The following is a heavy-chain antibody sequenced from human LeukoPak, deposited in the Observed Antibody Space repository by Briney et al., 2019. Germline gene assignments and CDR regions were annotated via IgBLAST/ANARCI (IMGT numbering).Heavy chain of an antibody. V-gene: IGHV1-8*01. CDR1: GYTFTSYD. J-gene: IGHJ6*02. Sequence: ASVKVSCKASGYTFTSYDINWVRQATGQGLEWMGWMNPNSGNTGYAQKFQGRVTMTRNTSISTAYMELSSLRSEDTAVYYCAREAIFGASYYYYYYGMDVWGQGTTVTVSS. CDR2: MNPNSGNT. CDR3: AREAIFGASYYYYYYGMDV. D-gene: IGHD3-3*01.